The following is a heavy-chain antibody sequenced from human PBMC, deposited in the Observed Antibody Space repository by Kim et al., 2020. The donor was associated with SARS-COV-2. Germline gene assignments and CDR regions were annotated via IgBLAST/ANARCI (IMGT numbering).Heavy chain of an antibody. Sequence: ADSVKGRFTIARDNSKNTLYLQMNSLRAEDTAVYYCAKETRSGSRLSFDYWGQGTLVTVSS. CDR3: AKETRSGSRLSFDY. J-gene: IGHJ4*02. D-gene: IGHD1-26*01. V-gene: IGHV3-30*02.